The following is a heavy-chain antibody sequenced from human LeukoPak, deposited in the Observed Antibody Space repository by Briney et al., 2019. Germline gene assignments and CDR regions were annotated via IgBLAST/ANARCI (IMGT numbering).Heavy chain of an antibody. CDR1: GLTFRNYA. V-gene: IGHV3-23*01. CDR3: AKMGPGAYYYDSSDFDF. CDR2: ISGYGYNT. J-gene: IGHJ4*02. Sequence: PGGSLRLSCAASGLTFRNYAMSWVRQAPEKGLEWVSAISGYGYNTYYADSVQGRFTISRDNSKNTLYLQMNSLRAEDTAVYYCAKMGPGAYYYDSSDFDFWGQGTLVTVSS. D-gene: IGHD3-22*01.